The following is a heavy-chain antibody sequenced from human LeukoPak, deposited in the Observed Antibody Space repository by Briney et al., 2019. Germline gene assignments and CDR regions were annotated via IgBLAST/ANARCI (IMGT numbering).Heavy chain of an antibody. D-gene: IGHD2-8*01. V-gene: IGHV1-46*01. CDR1: GYTFTDYF. CDR2: INPSGGST. CDR3: ARGLDCTNGVCPRSQYYYYMDV. Sequence: ASVKVSCKASGYTFTDYFMNWVRQAPGQGLEWMGIINPSGGSTSYAQKFQGRVTMTRDTSTSTVYMELSSLRSEDTAVYYCARGLDCTNGVCPRSQYYYYMDVWGKGTTVTVSS. J-gene: IGHJ6*03.